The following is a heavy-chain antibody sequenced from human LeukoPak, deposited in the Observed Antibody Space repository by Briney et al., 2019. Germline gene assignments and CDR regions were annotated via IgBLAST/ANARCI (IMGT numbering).Heavy chain of an antibody. V-gene: IGHV1-2*02. CDR3: ARDYGGNTDAFDI. CDR1: GYTFTDHY. CDR2: INPNSGGT. J-gene: IGHJ3*02. Sequence: ASVKVSCKASGYTFTDHYMYWVRQAPGQGLEWMGWINPNSGGTNYAQNFQGRVTMTRDTSISTAHMELSSLRSDDTAVYYCARDYGGNTDAFDIWGQGTMLIVSS. D-gene: IGHD4-23*01.